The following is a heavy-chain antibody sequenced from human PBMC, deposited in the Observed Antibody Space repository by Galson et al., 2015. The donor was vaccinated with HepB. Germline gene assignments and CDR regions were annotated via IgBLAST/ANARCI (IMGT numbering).Heavy chain of an antibody. CDR3: ARDREVGYNPWSWGPKDYYKYYAMDV. CDR2: ISGRGGGT. D-gene: IGHD1-1*01. Sequence: SLRLSCAASGFSFSSYAMNWVRQAPGKGLEWVSGISGRGGGTHYAESVKGRFIISRGNSEKILYLQMNSLRVEDTARYFCARDREVGYNPWSWGPKDYYKYYAMDVWGQGTIVTVSS. J-gene: IGHJ6*02. CDR1: GFSFSSYA. V-gene: IGHV3-23*01.